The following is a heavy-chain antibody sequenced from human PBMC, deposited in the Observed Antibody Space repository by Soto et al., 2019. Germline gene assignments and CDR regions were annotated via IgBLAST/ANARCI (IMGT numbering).Heavy chain of an antibody. J-gene: IGHJ4*02. CDR2: TSGSSDST. CDR1: GFTFSVYA. V-gene: IGHV3-23*01. Sequence: EVRLLESGGGLVQPGGSLRLSCAASGFTFSVYAMSWVRQAPGKGLEWVSGTSGSSDSTHYADSVKGLFTVSRDNSKSMLYLQTNSLRAEDTAIYDCAKALYGGFTYWGQGTLVTVSS. CDR3: AKALYGGFTY. D-gene: IGHD3-10*01.